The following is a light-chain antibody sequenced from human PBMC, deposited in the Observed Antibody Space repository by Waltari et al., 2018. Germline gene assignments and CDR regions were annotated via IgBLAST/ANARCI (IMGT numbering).Light chain of an antibody. CDR2: RDS. V-gene: IGLV3-9*01. Sequence: SYELTQPLSVSVALGQTARINCGGNNIGSKNVHWYQQKPGQAPVLVIYRDSNRPSGIPERFSGSNSGNPATLTISRAQAGDEADYYCQVWDSSTAIGSGTKVTVL. CDR3: QVWDSSTA. J-gene: IGLJ6*01. CDR1: NIGSKN.